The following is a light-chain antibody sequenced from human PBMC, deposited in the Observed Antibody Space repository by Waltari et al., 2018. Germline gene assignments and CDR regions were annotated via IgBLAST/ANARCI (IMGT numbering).Light chain of an antibody. CDR3: SSYIDSSTLEL. CDR1: SSDIGGYTY. Sequence: QSALTQPASVSGSPGQSITISCPGTSSDIGGYTYFSWYQQVPGKAPNLIIYDVSNRPSGVSSRFSGSKSGNTASLTISGLQAEDEANYYCSSYIDSSTLELFGGGTSLTVL. CDR2: DVS. V-gene: IGLV2-14*03. J-gene: IGLJ2*01.